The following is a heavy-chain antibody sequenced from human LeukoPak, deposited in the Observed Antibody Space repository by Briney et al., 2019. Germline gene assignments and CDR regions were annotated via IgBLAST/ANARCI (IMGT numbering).Heavy chain of an antibody. CDR3: AKEIYSGYDIPIFDY. J-gene: IGHJ4*02. CDR1: GFTFSSYA. CDR2: ISGSGGST. V-gene: IGHV3-23*01. Sequence: GGSLRLSCAASGFTFSSYAMSWVHQAPGKGLEWVSAISGSGGSTYYADSVKGRSTISRDNSKNTLYLQMNSLRAEDTAVYYCAKEIYSGYDIPIFDYWGQGTLVTVSS. D-gene: IGHD5-12*01.